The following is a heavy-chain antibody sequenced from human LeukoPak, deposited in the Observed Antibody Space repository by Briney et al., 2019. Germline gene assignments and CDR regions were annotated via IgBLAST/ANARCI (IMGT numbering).Heavy chain of an antibody. CDR1: GGTFSSYA. J-gene: IGHJ3*02. CDR2: VIPIFGTA. D-gene: IGHD5-24*01. V-gene: IGHV1-69*01. Sequence: GASVKVSCKASGGTFSSYAISWVRQDPGQGLEWMGGVIPIFGTANYAQKFQGRVTITADESTSTAYMELSSLRSEDTAVYYCARARDPLLEMATISDAFDIWGQGTMVTVSS. CDR3: ARARDPLLEMATISDAFDI.